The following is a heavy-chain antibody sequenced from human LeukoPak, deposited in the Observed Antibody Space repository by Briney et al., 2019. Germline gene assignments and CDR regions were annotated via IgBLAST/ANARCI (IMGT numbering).Heavy chain of an antibody. CDR1: GFTFSSYA. V-gene: IGHV3-23*01. J-gene: IGHJ4*02. D-gene: IGHD5-12*01. CDR2: ISGSDGST. Sequence: PGGSLRLSCAASGFTFSSYAMSWARQAPGKGLEWVSGISGSDGSTYYADSVKGRFTISRDNSKNTLYLQMNSLRAEDTAVYYCARGPSGYHNTGGQGTLVTVSS. CDR3: ARGPSGYHNT.